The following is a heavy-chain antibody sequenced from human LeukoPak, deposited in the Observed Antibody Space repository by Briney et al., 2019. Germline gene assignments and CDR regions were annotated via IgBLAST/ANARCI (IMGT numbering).Heavy chain of an antibody. CDR1: GFTFSDYY. D-gene: IGHD6-13*01. CDR3: ARGPFSVRAGTGGGFDP. CDR2: ISSSGSTI. V-gene: IGHV3-11*01. J-gene: IGHJ5*02. Sequence: PGGSLRLSCAASGFTFSDYYMSWIRQAPGKGLEWVSYISSSGSTIYYADSVKGRFTISRDNANNSLYLQMNSLRAEDTAVYYCARGPFSVRAGTGGGFDPWVQGTLVTVSS.